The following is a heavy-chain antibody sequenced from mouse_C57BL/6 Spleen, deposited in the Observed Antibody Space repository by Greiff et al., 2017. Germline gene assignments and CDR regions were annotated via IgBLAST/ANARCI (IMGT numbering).Heavy chain of an antibody. CDR1: GYTFTTYP. CDR3: AFSYYDYDDGGFDY. CDR2: FHPYNDDT. D-gene: IGHD2-4*01. J-gene: IGHJ2*01. Sequence: QVQLKESGAELVKPGASVKMSCKASGYTFTTYPIEWMKQNHGKSLEWIGNFHPYNDDTKYNEKFKGKATLTVEKSSSTVYLELSLLTSDDSAVYYCAFSYYDYDDGGFDYGGQGTTLIVSS. V-gene: IGHV1-47*01.